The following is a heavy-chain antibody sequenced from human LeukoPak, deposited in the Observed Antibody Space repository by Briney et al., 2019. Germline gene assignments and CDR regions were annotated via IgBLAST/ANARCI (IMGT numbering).Heavy chain of an antibody. CDR2: ISYDGSNK. J-gene: IGHJ6*02. V-gene: IGHV3-30-3*01. CDR1: GFTFSSYA. D-gene: IGHD4-17*01. Sequence: GGSLRLSCAASGFTFSSYAMHWVRQAPGKGLEWVAVISYDGSNKCYADSVKGRFTISRDNSKNTLYLQMNSLRAEDTAVYYCARDMGTTHGYYYYGMDVWGQGTTVTVSS. CDR3: ARDMGTTHGYYYYGMDV.